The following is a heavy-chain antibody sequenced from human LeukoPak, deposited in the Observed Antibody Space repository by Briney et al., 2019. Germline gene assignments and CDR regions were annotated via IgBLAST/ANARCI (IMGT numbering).Heavy chain of an antibody. CDR2: IYYSGST. CDR1: GGSISSYY. D-gene: IGHD2-2*01. CDR3: AVVPAAAFDY. Sequence: SETLSLTCTVSGGSISSYYWGWIRQPPGKGLEWIGSIYYSGSTYYNPSLKSRVTISVDTSKNQFSLKLSSVTAADTAVYYCAVVPAAAFDYWGQGTLVTVSS. V-gene: IGHV4-39*01. J-gene: IGHJ4*02.